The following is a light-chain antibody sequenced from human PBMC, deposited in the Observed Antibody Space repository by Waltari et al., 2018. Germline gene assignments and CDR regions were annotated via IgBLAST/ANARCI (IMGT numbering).Light chain of an antibody. CDR1: QIIGSGW. CDR3: QQYTSSPCT. CDR2: GAS. J-gene: IGKJ1*01. V-gene: IGKV3-20*01. Sequence: EIVLTQSPGTLSLSPGEGATLSCRASQIIGSGWLAWYQQKPGQAPRLLIWGASTRAPDVPDRLSGSGSGTDFTLTISRLEPEDFAVYYCQQYTSSPCTFGQGTKVEIK.